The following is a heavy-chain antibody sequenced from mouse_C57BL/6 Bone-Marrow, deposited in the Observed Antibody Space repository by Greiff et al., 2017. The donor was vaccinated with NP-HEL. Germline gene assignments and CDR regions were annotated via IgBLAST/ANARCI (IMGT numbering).Heavy chain of an antibody. CDR2: IDPETGGT. CDR1: GYTFTDYE. J-gene: IGHJ1*03. Sequence: QVQLKQSGAELVRPGASVTLSCKASGYTFTDYEMHWVKQTPVHGLEWIGAIDPETGGTAYNQKFKGKAILTADKSSSTAYMELRSLTSEDSAVYYCYYGSSYVYFDVWGTGTTVTVSS. D-gene: IGHD1-1*01. V-gene: IGHV1-15*01. CDR3: YYGSSYVYFDV.